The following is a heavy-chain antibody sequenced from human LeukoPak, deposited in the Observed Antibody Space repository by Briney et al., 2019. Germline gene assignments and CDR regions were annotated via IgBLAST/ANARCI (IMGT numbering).Heavy chain of an antibody. V-gene: IGHV4-59*01. CDR2: IYYSGST. Sequence: SETLSLTCTVSGGSISSYYWSWIRQPPGKGLEWIGYIYYSGSTNYNPSLKSRVTISVDTSKNQFSLNLSSVTAADTAVYYCARDSAAMAVYWGQGTLVTVSS. CDR1: GGSISSYY. CDR3: ARDSAAMAVY. J-gene: IGHJ4*02. D-gene: IGHD2-2*01.